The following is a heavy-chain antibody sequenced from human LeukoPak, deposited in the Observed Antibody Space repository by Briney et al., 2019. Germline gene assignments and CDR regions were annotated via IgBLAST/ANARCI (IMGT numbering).Heavy chain of an antibody. V-gene: IGHV3-33*01. CDR3: ARGDWNYVEY. CDR2: MWYDGSKK. CDR1: GFTFSSYG. D-gene: IGHD1-1*01. Sequence: GGSLRLSCAASGFTFSSYGMHWVRQAPGKGLEWVAVMWYDGSKKYYADSVKGRFTISRDNSKNTLYPQMNSLRAEDTAVYYCARGDWNYVEYWGQGTLVTVSS. J-gene: IGHJ4*02.